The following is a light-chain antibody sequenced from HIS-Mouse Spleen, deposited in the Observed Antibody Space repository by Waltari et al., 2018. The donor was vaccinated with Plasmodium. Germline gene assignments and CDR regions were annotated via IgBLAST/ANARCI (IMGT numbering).Light chain of an antibody. CDR3: YSTDSSGNHRV. V-gene: IGLV3-10*01. J-gene: IGLJ3*02. CDR2: EDS. Sequence: SYELTQPPSVSVSPGQTARLTCSGEALPKKYAYWYQQKSGQATVLVIYEDSKRPAGIPERFSGSSSGTMATLTISGAQVEDEADYYCYSTDSSGNHRVFGGGTKLTVL. CDR1: ALPKKY.